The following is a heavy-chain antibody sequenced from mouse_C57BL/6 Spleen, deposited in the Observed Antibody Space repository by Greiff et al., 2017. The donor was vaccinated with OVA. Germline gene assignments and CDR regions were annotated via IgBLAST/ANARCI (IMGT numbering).Heavy chain of an antibody. V-gene: IGHV5-6*01. CDR3: ARVYYGYDVYFDY. J-gene: IGHJ2*01. Sequence: EVKLQESGGDLVKPGGSLKLSCAASGFTFSSYGMSWVRQTPDKRLEWVATISSGGSYTYYPDSVKGRFTISRDNAKNTLYLQMSSLKSEDTAMYYCARVYYGYDVYFDYWGQGTTLTVSS. CDR1: GFTFSSYG. CDR2: ISSGGSYT. D-gene: IGHD2-2*01.